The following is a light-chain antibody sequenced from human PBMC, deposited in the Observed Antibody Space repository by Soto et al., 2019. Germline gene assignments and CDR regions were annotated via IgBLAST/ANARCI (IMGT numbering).Light chain of an antibody. CDR1: RSNLGAGYD. CDR2: GNN. V-gene: IGLV1-40*01. J-gene: IGLJ3*02. CDR3: QSSDTSLSGSV. Sequence: QSVLTQPPSVSGVPGQRVTISCTGSRSNLGAGYDVHWYQHLPGTAPKLLMYGNNNRPSGVPDRFSGSKSGTSASLAITGLQAEDEADYYCQSSDTSLSGSVFGGGTKVTVV.